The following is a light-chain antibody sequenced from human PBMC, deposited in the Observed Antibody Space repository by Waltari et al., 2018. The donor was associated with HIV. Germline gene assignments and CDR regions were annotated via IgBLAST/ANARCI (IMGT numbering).Light chain of an antibody. J-gene: IGKJ4*01. V-gene: IGKV1-NL1*01. Sequence: DSQMTHFSSSLTASVGDTVTITCRETQDIGNCVSLYQQRPGKVPRLLLYGAYIRHSGVASRFTGSGSGTEYTLTISSLQPEDFATYCCHQYFSDPFTFGGGPKVDI. CDR2: GAY. CDR1: QDIGNC. CDR3: HQYFSDPFT.